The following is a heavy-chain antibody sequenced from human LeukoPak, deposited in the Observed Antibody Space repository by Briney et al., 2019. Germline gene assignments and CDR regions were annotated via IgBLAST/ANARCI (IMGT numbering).Heavy chain of an antibody. CDR1: ESTFRNYS. Sequence: AGGSLRLSCAASESTFRNYSMTWIRQAPGIGLEWVSTISGSGRNTYYADSVKGRFTISRDNSKNTVYLQMNSLRADDTAVYYCAKGDYDDSSGCFDSWGQGTLVTVSS. V-gene: IGHV3-23*01. D-gene: IGHD3-22*01. CDR3: AKGDYDDSSGCFDS. J-gene: IGHJ4*02. CDR2: ISGSGRNT.